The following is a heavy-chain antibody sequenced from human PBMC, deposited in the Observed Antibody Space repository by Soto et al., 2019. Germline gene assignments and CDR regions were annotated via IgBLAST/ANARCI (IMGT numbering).Heavy chain of an antibody. J-gene: IGHJ4*01. CDR2: ISAGSSNI. V-gene: IGHV3-21*01. Sequence: EVELVESGGGLVKPGGSLTLSCAASGFTFRTYYIIWVRQAPGKGLEWVSSISAGSSNIYYAPSVKGRFTISRDNAKNSLYLQINSLRAEDTAVYYCARQYPSSSRHFDHWGHGTLVTVSS. D-gene: IGHD6-6*01. CDR1: GFTFRTYY. CDR3: ARQYPSSSRHFDH.